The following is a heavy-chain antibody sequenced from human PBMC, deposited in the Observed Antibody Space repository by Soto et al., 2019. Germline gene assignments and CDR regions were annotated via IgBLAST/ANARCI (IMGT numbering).Heavy chain of an antibody. CDR2: ISAYNGNT. CDR3: ASDRIDCSRASSSPH. J-gene: IGHJ4*02. D-gene: IGHD2-15*01. V-gene: IGHV1-18*01. CDR1: GYTFTSYG. Sequence: ASVKVSCKASGYTFTSYGISWVRQAPGQGLEWMGWISAYNGNTNYAQKLQGRVTMTTDTSTSTAYMELRSLRSDDTAVYYCASDRIDCSRASSSPHWCPGPLVTLSS.